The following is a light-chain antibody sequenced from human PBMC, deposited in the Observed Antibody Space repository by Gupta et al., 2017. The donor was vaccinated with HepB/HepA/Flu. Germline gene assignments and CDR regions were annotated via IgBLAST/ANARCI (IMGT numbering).Light chain of an antibody. Sequence: QSVVTQPPSASGTPGQRVTISCSGSSSNIGTNTVNWYQQLPGPAPKLLAYGNNQRPSGVPDRFSGSKSGTSASLAISGLQSDDEADYYCAAWDDSLNGVVFGGGTKLTVL. CDR3: AAWDDSLNGVV. J-gene: IGLJ2*01. CDR2: GNN. CDR1: SSNIGTNT. V-gene: IGLV1-44*01.